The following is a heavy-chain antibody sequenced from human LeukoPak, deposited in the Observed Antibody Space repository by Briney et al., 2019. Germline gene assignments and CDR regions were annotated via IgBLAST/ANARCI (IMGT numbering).Heavy chain of an antibody. D-gene: IGHD2-15*01. CDR2: ISGSGVST. V-gene: IGHV3-23*01. J-gene: IGHJ4*02. CDR3: ARRDIVVIVSASDY. Sequence: AMSWVRQAPGKGLEWVSAISGSGVSTYYADSVKGRFTISRDNSKNTVYLQMNSLRVDDTAVYYCARRDIVVIVSASDYWGQGTLVTVSS. CDR1: A.